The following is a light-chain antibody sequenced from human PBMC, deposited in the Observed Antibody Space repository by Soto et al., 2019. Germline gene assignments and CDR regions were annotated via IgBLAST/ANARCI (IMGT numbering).Light chain of an antibody. J-gene: IGKJ1*01. CDR3: QHYRSSPPWT. V-gene: IGKV3-20*01. CDR2: GAS. Sequence: EIVLTQSPGTLSLSPGERATLSCRASQSVTSSYLVWYQQKPGQAPRLLIFGASTRATGIPDRFSGSGSGTDFTLTISRLEPEDFAVYYCQHYRSSPPWTFGQGTKVEIK. CDR1: QSVTSSY.